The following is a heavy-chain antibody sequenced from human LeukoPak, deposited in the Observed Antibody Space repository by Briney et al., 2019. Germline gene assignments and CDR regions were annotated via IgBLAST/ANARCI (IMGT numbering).Heavy chain of an antibody. CDR3: ARHSVSVGIGNDAFDI. CDR1: GGSISSSSYY. D-gene: IGHD4-23*01. V-gene: IGHV4-39*01. J-gene: IGHJ3*02. Sequence: SETLSLTCTVSGGSISSSSYYWGWIRQPPGKGLEWIGSIYYSGSTYYNPSLKSRVTISVDTSKNQFSLKLSSVTAADTAVYYCARHSVSVGIGNDAFDIWGHGTTVTVSS. CDR2: IYYSGST.